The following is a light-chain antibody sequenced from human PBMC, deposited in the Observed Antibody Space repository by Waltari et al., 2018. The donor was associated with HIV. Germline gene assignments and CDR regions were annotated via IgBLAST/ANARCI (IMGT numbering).Light chain of an antibody. CDR3: AAWDDSLRGSYV. Sequence: QSVLTQPPSASGTPGQRVTISCSGSSFNLGRNFVSWYQQLPGTAPKVLIFRDNQRLSGVPDGFSGAKSGGSASLASSGLRSEDEADYYCAAWDDSLRGSYVFGPGTKVTVL. CDR2: RDN. CDR1: SFNLGRNF. J-gene: IGLJ1*01. V-gene: IGLV1-47*01.